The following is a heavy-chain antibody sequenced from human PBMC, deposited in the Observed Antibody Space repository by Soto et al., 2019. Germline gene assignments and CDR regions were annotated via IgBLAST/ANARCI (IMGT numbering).Heavy chain of an antibody. J-gene: IGHJ3*02. CDR3: ARYCSGGTCQYPFDI. CDR1: GGSISSGNYY. CDR2: MSYSGTT. Sequence: SETLSLTCTVSGGSISSGNYYWSWIRQHPGKGLEWIAYMSYSGTTYYNPSLKTRVIISLDTSTNQFSLKLSSVTAADTAVYFCARYCSGGTCQYPFDIWGQGTMVTVSS. D-gene: IGHD2-15*01. V-gene: IGHV4-31*03.